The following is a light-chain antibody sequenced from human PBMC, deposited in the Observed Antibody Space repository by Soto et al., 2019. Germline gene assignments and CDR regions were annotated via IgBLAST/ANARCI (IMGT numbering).Light chain of an antibody. J-gene: IGKJ5*01. CDR3: QQYNNWPPT. CDR1: QSVSSN. V-gene: IGKV3-15*01. Sequence: IVMTQSPATLSVSPGERATLSCRASQSVSSNSAWYQQKPGQAPRLLLYGASSRATGIPARFSGSGSGTEFTLTISSLQSEDFAVFYCQQYNNWPPTFGQGTRLEIK. CDR2: GAS.